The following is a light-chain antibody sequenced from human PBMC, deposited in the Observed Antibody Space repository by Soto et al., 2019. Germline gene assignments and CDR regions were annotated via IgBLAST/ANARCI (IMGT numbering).Light chain of an antibody. CDR1: EDIVNH. J-gene: IGKJ2*01. CDR2: DAA. Sequence: DTQMTQSPSSVPASVGDRVTITCQANEDIVNHLNWYQQKPGKAPNLLIYDAANLETGVPSRFSGSGSGTHFTFTISGLRPEDVGTYFCQQYNNLPYTFGQGTKLEI. CDR3: QQYNNLPYT. V-gene: IGKV1-33*01.